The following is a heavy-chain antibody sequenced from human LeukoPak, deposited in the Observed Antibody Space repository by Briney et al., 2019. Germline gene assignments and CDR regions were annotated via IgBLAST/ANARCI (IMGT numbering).Heavy chain of an antibody. CDR2: IYYSGST. Sequence: SETLSLTCTVSGGSISSHYWSWIRQPPGKGLEWIGYIYYSGSTNYNPSLKSRVTISVDTSKNQFSLKLSSVTAADTAVYYCARDDGWSSSSFGYWGQGTLVTVSS. V-gene: IGHV4-59*11. D-gene: IGHD6-6*01. CDR3: ARDDGWSSSSFGY. J-gene: IGHJ4*02. CDR1: GGSISSHY.